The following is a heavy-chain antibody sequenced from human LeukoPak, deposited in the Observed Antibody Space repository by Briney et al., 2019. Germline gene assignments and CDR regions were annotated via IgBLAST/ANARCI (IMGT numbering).Heavy chain of an antibody. V-gene: IGHV3-21*01. Sequence: GGSLRLSCAASGFTFSSYSMNWVRQAPGKGLEWVSSISSSSSYIYYADSVKGRFTISRDNAKNSLYLQMNSLRAEDTAVYYCARGYCSSTSCSPWGYWYFDLWGRGTLVTVSS. CDR1: GFTFSSYS. J-gene: IGHJ2*01. CDR3: ARGYCSSTSCSPWGYWYFDL. CDR2: ISSSSSYI. D-gene: IGHD2-2*01.